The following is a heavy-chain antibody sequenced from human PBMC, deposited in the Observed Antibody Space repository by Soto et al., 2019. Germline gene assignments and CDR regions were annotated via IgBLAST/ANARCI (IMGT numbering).Heavy chain of an antibody. CDR1: VFTFYSYG. J-gene: IGHJ6*02. V-gene: IGHV3-33*01. D-gene: IGHD3-9*01. Sequence: GWSMRLSCASCVFTFYSYGMPWGCQAPGKGLERVAVIWYDGINKYYADSVKGRFTISRDNSKNTLYLQMNSLRAEDTAVYYCARGVFRYFDWSLNYYYGMDVWGQGTTVTVPS. CDR3: ARGVFRYFDWSLNYYYGMDV. CDR2: IWYDGINK.